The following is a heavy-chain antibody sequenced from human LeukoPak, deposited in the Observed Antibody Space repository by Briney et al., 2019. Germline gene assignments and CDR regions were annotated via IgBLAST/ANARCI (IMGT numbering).Heavy chain of an antibody. D-gene: IGHD2-21*01. Sequence: SETLSLTCTVSGVSISSSSYYWGWIRQPPGKGLEWSGSIYYSGSTYYNPSLKSRVTISVDTSKNQFSLKLSSVTAADTAVYFCARDRSISWFHVWGQGTLVTVSS. CDR3: ARDRSISWFHV. J-gene: IGHJ5*02. V-gene: IGHV4-39*07. CDR2: IYYSGST. CDR1: GVSISSSSYY.